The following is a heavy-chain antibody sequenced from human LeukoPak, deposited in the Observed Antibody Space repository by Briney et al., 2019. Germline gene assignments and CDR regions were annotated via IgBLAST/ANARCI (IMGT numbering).Heavy chain of an antibody. CDR1: GFTFTDYG. V-gene: IGHV3-30*18. Sequence: GTSLRLSCAASGFTFTDYGIHWVRQAPGKGLEWVAVISYDGRNRYYADSVQGRFTISRDTSKNTVYLQMNSLRAEDTAVYYCAKDVGKQWLVLKDYLDYWGQGTLVTVSS. D-gene: IGHD6-19*01. J-gene: IGHJ4*02. CDR2: ISYDGRNR. CDR3: AKDVGKQWLVLKDYLDY.